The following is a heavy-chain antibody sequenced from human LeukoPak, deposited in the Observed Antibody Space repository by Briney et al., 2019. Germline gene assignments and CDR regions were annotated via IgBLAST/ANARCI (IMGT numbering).Heavy chain of an antibody. CDR3: ARAPVTAIQIDY. J-gene: IGHJ4*02. CDR2: IYYSGNT. D-gene: IGHD2-21*02. V-gene: IGHV4-59*12. Sequence: LRLSCAASGFTFSSYEMNWVRQPPGKGLEWIANIYYSGNTYYNPSLKSRVTISVDTSKNQFSLKLRSVTAADTAVYYCARAPVTAIQIDYWGQGTLVTVSS. CDR1: GFTFSSYE.